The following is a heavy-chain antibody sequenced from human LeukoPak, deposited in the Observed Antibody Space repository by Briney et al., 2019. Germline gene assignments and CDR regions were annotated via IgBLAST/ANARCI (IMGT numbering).Heavy chain of an antibody. CDR3: ARGYCSGGSCYSYYYYNYMDV. V-gene: IGHV4-38-2*02. Sequence: SETLSLTCTVSGYSISSGYYWAWIRQPPGKGLEWIGTIYHSGSTYYNPSLKSRVTISVDTSKNQFSLNLTSLTAADTAVYYCARGYCSGGSCYSYYYYNYMDVWGKGTTVTVSS. CDR1: GYSISSGYY. D-gene: IGHD2-15*01. CDR2: IYHSGST. J-gene: IGHJ6*03.